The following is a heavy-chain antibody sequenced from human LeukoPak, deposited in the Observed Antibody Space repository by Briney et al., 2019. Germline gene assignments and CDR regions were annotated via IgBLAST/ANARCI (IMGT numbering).Heavy chain of an antibody. CDR2: IYYSGST. V-gene: IGHV4-61*01. CDR1: GGSISSSSYY. D-gene: IGHD3-10*01. CDR3: AREVPWFGELPNWFDP. J-gene: IGHJ5*02. Sequence: SETLSLTCTVSGGSISSSSYYWGWIRQPPGKGLEWIGYIYYSGSTNYNPSLKSRVTISVDTSKNQFSLKLSSVTAADTAVYYCAREVPWFGELPNWFDPWGQGTLVTVSS.